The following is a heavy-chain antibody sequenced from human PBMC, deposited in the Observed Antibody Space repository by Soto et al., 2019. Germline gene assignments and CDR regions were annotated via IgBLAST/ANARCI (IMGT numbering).Heavy chain of an antibody. CDR1: GFTVTINY. Sequence: EVQVEESGGGLVQPGGSLRLYCAVSGFTVTINYMSWVRQAPGKGLEWVSVIYSGGTIYYADSVKGRFTISRDTSKNTLYLQMNSLRGDDTAVYYCHGYGYWGQGTLVTVSS. CDR3: HGYGY. CDR2: IYSGGTI. V-gene: IGHV3-53*01. J-gene: IGHJ4*02. D-gene: IGHD5-12*01.